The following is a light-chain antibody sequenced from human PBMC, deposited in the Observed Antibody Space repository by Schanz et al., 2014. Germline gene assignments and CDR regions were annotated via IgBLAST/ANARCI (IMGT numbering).Light chain of an antibody. V-gene: IGKV2-28*01. J-gene: IGKJ2*01. CDR3: MQPLQTPHT. CDR2: LGS. CDR1: QSLLDTNGYNH. Sequence: EIVLTQSPLSLPVPPGEPASISCRSSQSLLDTNGYNHLDWYLQKPGQSPQLLIYLGSYRASGVPDRCSASGSGTDFTLKISGVESEDVGVYYCMQPLQTPHTFGQGTTRQIK.